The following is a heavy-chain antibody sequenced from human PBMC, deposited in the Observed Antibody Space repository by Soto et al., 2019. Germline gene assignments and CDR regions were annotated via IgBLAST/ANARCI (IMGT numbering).Heavy chain of an antibody. CDR3: ARGGDTVTKGWSIENWLGP. CDR2: LNPNNGDT. J-gene: IGHJ5*02. Sequence: VQLVQSGAEVKEPGASMKVSCKASGYKFTDYYIHWVRQAPGQGLEWVGWLNPNNGDTVYTQNLKGRVTMTRATSTTTAYMELGALGDDDTAVYSCARGGDTVTKGWSIENWLGPWGQGTLVTVSS. D-gene: IGHD4-17*01. V-gene: IGHV1-2*02. CDR1: GYKFTDYY.